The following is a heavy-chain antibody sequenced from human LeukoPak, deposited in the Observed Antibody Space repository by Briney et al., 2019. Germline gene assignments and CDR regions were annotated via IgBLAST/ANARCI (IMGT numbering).Heavy chain of an antibody. D-gene: IGHD3-9*01. V-gene: IGHV1-46*01. CDR3: ARDYDILTGFYYGMDV. CDR2: INPSGGST. J-gene: IGHJ6*02. Sequence: ASVTVSCTASGYTFTIYYMHWVRQAPGQGLEWMGIINPSGGSTSYAQKFQGRVTMTRDTSTSTVYMELSSLRSEDTAVYYCARDYDILTGFYYGMDVWGQGTTVTVSS. CDR1: GYTFTIYY.